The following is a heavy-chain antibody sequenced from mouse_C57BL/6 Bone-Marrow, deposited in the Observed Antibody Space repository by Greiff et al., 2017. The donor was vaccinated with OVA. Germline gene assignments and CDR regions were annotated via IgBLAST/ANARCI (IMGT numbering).Heavy chain of an antibody. D-gene: IGHD1-1*01. Sequence: EVQLVESGGGLVQSGRSLRLSCATSGFTFSDFYMEWVRQAPGKGLEWIADSRNKANDYTTEYSASVKGRFIVSRDTSKSILYLQMNALIAEDTAIYYCARDAYYYGSSSWYFDVWGTGTTVTVSS. V-gene: IGHV7-1*01. CDR2: SRNKANDYTT. CDR3: ARDAYYYGSSSWYFDV. CDR1: GFTFSDFY. J-gene: IGHJ1*03.